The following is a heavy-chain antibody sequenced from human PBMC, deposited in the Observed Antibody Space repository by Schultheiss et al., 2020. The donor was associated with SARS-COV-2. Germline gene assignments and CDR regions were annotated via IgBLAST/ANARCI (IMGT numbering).Heavy chain of an antibody. CDR2: ISYDGSNK. J-gene: IGHJ4*02. CDR1: GFTFSSYA. D-gene: IGHD3-22*01. CDR3: ARDQTYYYDSRGYSWLFDF. V-gene: IGHV3-30*01. Sequence: GGSLRLSCAASGFTFSSYAMHWVRQAPGKGLEWVAVISYDGSNKYYADSVKGRFTVSRDNSKNTLYLQMNSLRAEDTAVYYCARDQTYYYDSRGYSWLFDFWGQGSLVTVSS.